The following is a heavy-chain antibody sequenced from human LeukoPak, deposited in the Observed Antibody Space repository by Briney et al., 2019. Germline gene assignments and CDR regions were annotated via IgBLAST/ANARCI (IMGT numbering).Heavy chain of an antibody. CDR2: IRYDGSNK. CDR3: ARQYYDFWSGYYDHYYYYMDV. J-gene: IGHJ6*03. CDR1: GFTFSSYG. D-gene: IGHD3-3*01. Sequence: PGGSLRLSCAASGFTFSSYGMHWVRQAPGKGLEWVAFIRYDGSNKYYEDSVKGRFTISRDNSKNTLYLQMNSLRAEDTAVYYCARQYYDFWSGYYDHYYYYMDVWGKGTTVTVSS. V-gene: IGHV3-30*02.